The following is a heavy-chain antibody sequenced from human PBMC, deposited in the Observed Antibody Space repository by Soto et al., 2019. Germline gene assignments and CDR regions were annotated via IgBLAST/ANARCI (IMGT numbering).Heavy chain of an antibody. V-gene: IGHV3-23*01. CDR1: GFTFSSYA. J-gene: IGHJ4*02. D-gene: IGHD6-19*01. Sequence: GGSLRLSCAASGFTFSSYAMSWVRQAPGKGLEWVSAISGSGGSTYYADSVKGRFTISRDNSKNTLYLQMNSLRAEDTAVYYGAKDHAIAVAMTDYWGQGTLVIVSS. CDR3: AKDHAIAVAMTDY. CDR2: ISGSGGST.